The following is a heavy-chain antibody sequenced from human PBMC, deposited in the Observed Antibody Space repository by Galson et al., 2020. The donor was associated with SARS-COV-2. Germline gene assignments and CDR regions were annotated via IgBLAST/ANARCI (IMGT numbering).Heavy chain of an antibody. CDR1: GFIFSDAH. CDR2: IKNGGDTI. J-gene: IGHJ5*02. V-gene: IGHV3-11*01. CDR3: ARESWGSLDP. Sequence: GESLKISCAASGFIFSDAHMTWIRQAPGKGLEWISYIKNGGDTIYYADSVKGRFTMSRDNANNLLYLQMNSLRVEDTAMYYCARESWGSLDPGGQGTLVTVST. D-gene: IGHD3-16*01.